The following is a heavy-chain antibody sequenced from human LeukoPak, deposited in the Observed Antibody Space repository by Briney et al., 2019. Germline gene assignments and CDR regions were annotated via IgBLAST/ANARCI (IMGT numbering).Heavy chain of an antibody. CDR1: GFTFSSYE. Sequence: GGSLRLSCAASGFTFSSYEMNWVRQAPGKGLEWVSYISSSGSTIYYADSVKGRFTISRDNAKNSLYLQMNSLRAEDTAVYYCAKCPATGDHIDYWGQGTLVTVSS. D-gene: IGHD7-27*01. V-gene: IGHV3-48*03. J-gene: IGHJ4*02. CDR2: ISSSGSTI. CDR3: AKCPATGDHIDY.